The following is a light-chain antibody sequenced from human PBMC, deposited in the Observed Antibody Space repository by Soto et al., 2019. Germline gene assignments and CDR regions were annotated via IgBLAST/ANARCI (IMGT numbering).Light chain of an antibody. V-gene: IGKV3-20*01. CDR3: QQYGTSPPAYT. J-gene: IGKJ2*01. CDR1: QSVTGTY. CDR2: GAS. Sequence: EIVLTQSPGTLSLSPGERATLYCRASQSVTGTYLAWFQQKPGQAPRLLIYGASIRATGIPDRFSGSGFGTDFTLSITRLEPEDFAVYYCQQYGTSPPAYTFGQGTKLEIK.